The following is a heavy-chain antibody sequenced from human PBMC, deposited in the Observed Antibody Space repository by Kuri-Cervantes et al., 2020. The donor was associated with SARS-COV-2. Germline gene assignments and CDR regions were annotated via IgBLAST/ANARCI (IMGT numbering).Heavy chain of an antibody. D-gene: IGHD2-15*01. CDR3: ARDQVVEWRDYYYYMDV. CDR2: ISGSGSYI. Sequence: GGSLRLSCAASGFTFSSYSMNWVRQAPGKALEWVSSISGSGSYIYYADSVKGRFTISRDNAKNSLYLQMNSLRAEDTAVYYCARDQVVEWRDYYYYMDVWGKGTTVTVSS. CDR1: GFTFSSYS. J-gene: IGHJ6*03. V-gene: IGHV3-21*01.